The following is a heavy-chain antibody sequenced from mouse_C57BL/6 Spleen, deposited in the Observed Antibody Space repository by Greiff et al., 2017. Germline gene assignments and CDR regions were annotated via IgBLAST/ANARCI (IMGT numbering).Heavy chain of an antibody. CDR3: ARGREDAMDY. Sequence: EVQLQQSGPELLKPGASVKISCKASGYTFTDYYMNWVKQSHGKSLEWIGDINPNNGGTSYNQKFKGKATLTVDKSSSTAYMELRSLTSEDSAVYYCARGREDAMDYWGQGTSVTVSS. J-gene: IGHJ4*01. CDR1: GYTFTDYY. V-gene: IGHV1-26*01. CDR2: INPNNGGT.